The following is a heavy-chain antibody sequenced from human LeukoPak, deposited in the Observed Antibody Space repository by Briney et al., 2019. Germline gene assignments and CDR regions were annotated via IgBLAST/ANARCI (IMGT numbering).Heavy chain of an antibody. V-gene: IGHV3-30*04. Sequence: PGGSLRLSCAASGFTFTSYAMHWVRQAPGKGLEWMAVISYDGTNKYYADSVKGQFTISRDNSKSTLYLQMSSLRTDDTALYYCARATHEYTYAEIDYWGQGTLVTVSS. D-gene: IGHD5-18*01. CDR3: ARATHEYTYAEIDY. CDR2: ISYDGTNK. CDR1: GFTFTSYA. J-gene: IGHJ4*02.